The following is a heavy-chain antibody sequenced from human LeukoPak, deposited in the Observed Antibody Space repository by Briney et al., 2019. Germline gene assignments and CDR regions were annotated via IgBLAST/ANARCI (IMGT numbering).Heavy chain of an antibody. CDR2: ITGRGGST. CDR1: GFTFSSYA. V-gene: IGHV3-23*01. J-gene: IGHJ4*02. CDR3: AKTRGYEYTSSLDY. D-gene: IGHD6-6*01. Sequence: GGSLRLSCAASGFTFSSYAMSWARQAPGKGLEWVSGITGRGGSTYYADSVKGRFTISRDNSKNTVYLQVNSLRADDTAVYYCAKTRGYEYTSSLDYWGQGTLVTVSS.